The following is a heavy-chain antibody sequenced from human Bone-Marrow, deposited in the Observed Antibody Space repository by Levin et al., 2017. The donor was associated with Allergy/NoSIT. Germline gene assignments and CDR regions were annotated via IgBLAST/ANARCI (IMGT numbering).Heavy chain of an antibody. CDR3: ARDPPIAPLEDIHYFHGMDL. CDR1: GFTFSDYS. V-gene: IGHV3-11*01. CDR2: ISVSGSTI. D-gene: IGHD6-13*01. J-gene: IGHJ6*02. Sequence: GGSLRLSCEASGFTFSDYSMSWIRQAPGKGLEWVAYISVSGSTIFYADSVKGRFTISRDNADNSLFLQMTSLSAGDTAVYYCARDPPIAPLEDIHYFHGMDLWGQGTTVIVSS.